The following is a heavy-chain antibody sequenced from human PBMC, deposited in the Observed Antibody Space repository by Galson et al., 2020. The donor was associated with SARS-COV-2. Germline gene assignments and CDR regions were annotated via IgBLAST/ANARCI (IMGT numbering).Heavy chain of an antibody. D-gene: IGHD3-9*01. CDR2: ISSDGRYI. Sequence: GGSLRLSCAASGFTFKAYGIHWVRQTPDKGLEWVAVISSDGRYIYYGDSVQGRFTISRDNSKNTVSLQMNSLRLEDTGVYYCAKDHYFGPGNYYFAYYFDHWGQGTLVTVSS. CDR3: AKDHYFGPGNYYFAYYFDH. CDR1: GFTFKAYG. V-gene: IGHV3-30*18. J-gene: IGHJ4*02.